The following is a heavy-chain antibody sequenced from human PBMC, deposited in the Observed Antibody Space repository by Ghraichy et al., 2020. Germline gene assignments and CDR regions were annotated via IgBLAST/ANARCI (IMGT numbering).Heavy chain of an antibody. CDR3: AIGVHYDSGGYPGASDF. V-gene: IGHV3-23*01. J-gene: IGHJ4*02. CDR2: ISDSGGST. Sequence: GGSLRLSCAASGFTFSSYAMSWVRQAPGKGLEWVSAISDSGGSTNYADSVKGRFTISRDNSKNTLYLQMNSLRAEDTAVYYCAIGVHYDSGGYPGASDFWGQGILVTVSS. D-gene: IGHD3-22*01. CDR1: GFTFSSYA.